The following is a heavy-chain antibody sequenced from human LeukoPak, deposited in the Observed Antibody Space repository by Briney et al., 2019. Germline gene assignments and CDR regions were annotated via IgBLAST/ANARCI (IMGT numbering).Heavy chain of an antibody. CDR2: IIPIFGTA. CDR3: ARGYYSSTSCYGGYYYYYYGMDV. D-gene: IGHD2-2*01. CDR1: GGTFSSYA. Sequence: ASVKVSCKASGGTFSSYAISWVRQAPGQGLEWMGGIIPIFGTANYAQKFQGRVTITADESTSTAYMELSSLRSEDTAVYYCARGYYSSTSCYGGYYYYYYGMDVWGQGTTVTVSS. V-gene: IGHV1-69*13. J-gene: IGHJ6*02.